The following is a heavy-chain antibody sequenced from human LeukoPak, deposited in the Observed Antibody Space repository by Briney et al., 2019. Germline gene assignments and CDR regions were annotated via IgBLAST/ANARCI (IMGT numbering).Heavy chain of an antibody. Sequence: GASVKVSCKASGYTFTSYGISWVRQAPGQGLEWMGWISTYNGNTNYAQKLQGRVTITADTSTDTAYMELSSLRSEDTAVYYCATIDTQIDYWGQGTLVTVSS. V-gene: IGHV1-18*01. J-gene: IGHJ4*02. CDR2: ISTYNGNT. CDR3: ATIDTQIDY. CDR1: GYTFTSYG. D-gene: IGHD1/OR15-1a*01.